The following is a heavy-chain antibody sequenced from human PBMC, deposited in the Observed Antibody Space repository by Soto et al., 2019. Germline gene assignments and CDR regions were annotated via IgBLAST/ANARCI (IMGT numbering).Heavy chain of an antibody. J-gene: IGHJ6*02. CDR2: TYYRSKWSS. V-gene: IGHV6-1*01. CDR3: SRSGGRPYSYYGMDV. D-gene: IGHD2-15*01. Sequence: QVQLQQSGPGLVKPSQTLSLTCAISGDSVSSDSAAWNWIRQSPSRGLEWLGRTYYRSKWSSDYAVSVKGRITFNADTSKIQFSLQLNSVTPEDTAVYFCSRSGGRPYSYYGMDVWGQGTTVTVSS. CDR1: GDSVSSDSAA.